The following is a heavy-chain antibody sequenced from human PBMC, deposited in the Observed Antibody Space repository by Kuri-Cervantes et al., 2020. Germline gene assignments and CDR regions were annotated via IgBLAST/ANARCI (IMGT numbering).Heavy chain of an antibody. J-gene: IGHJ2*01. Sequence: ASVKVSCKASGYTFTSYGIGWVRQAPGQGLEWMGIINPSGGSTSYAQKFQGRVTMTRDTSTSTVYMELSSLRSEDTAVYYCAKNYGDYAWYFDLWGRGTLVTVSS. CDR2: INPSGGST. CDR3: AKNYGDYAWYFDL. CDR1: GYTFTSYG. V-gene: IGHV1-46*01. D-gene: IGHD4-17*01.